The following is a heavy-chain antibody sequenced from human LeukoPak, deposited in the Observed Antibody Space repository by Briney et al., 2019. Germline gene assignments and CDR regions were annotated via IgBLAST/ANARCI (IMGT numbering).Heavy chain of an antibody. CDR2: IWYDGSNK. Sequence: PGGSLRLSCAASGFTFSSYGMHWVRQAPGKGLEWVAVIWYDGSNKYYADSVKGRFTISRDNSKNTLYLQMNSLRAEDTAVYYCARGGYYYDSSGYYRIDYWGQGTLVTVSS. D-gene: IGHD3-22*01. CDR1: GFTFSSYG. V-gene: IGHV3-33*01. CDR3: ARGGYYYDSSGYYRIDY. J-gene: IGHJ4*02.